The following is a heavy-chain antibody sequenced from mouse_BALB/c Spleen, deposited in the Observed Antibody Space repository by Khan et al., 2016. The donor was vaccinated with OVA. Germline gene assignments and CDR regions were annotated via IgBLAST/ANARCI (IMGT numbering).Heavy chain of an antibody. CDR2: IWAGGRT. CDR3: ARNYGNYVGYFDV. V-gene: IGHV2-9*02. D-gene: IGHD2-1*01. J-gene: IGHJ1*01. CDR1: GFSLTSYG. Sequence: QVQLKESGPGLVAPSQSLSITCTVSGFSLTSYGVHWVRQPPGKGLEWLGIIWAGGRTNYNSALMSRLRISKDNSQSQVFLKMNSLQTDDTAMYYCARNYGNYVGYFDVWGAGTTVTVSS.